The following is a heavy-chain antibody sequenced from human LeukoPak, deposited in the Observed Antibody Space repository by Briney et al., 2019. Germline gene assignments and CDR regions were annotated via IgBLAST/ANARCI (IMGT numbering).Heavy chain of an antibody. CDR1: GLTFSNAW. J-gene: IGHJ4*02. D-gene: IGHD3-22*01. CDR2: IKSKTDGGTT. V-gene: IGHV3-15*01. CDR3: TTPRGYYDSSGYYYFDY. Sequence: GGSLRLSCAASGLTFSNAWMSWVRQAPGKGLEWAGRIKSKTDGGTTDYAAPVKGRFTISRDDSKNTLYLQMSSLKTEDTAVYYCTTPRGYYDSSGYYYFDYWGQGTLVTVSS.